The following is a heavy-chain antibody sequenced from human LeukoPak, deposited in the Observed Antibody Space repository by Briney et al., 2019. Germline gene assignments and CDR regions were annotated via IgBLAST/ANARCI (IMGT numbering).Heavy chain of an antibody. CDR2: IYTSGST. CDR1: GGSISSYY. CDR3: ARHGSFCSGGSCYSDYYYYYMDG. V-gene: IGHV4-4*09. D-gene: IGHD2-15*01. J-gene: IGHJ6*03. Sequence: PSETLSLTCTVSGGSISSYYWSWIRQPPGKGLEWIGYIYTSGSTNYNPSLKSRVTISVDTSKNQFSLKLSSVTAADTAVYYCARHGSFCSGGSCYSDYYYYYMDGWAKGPRSPSP.